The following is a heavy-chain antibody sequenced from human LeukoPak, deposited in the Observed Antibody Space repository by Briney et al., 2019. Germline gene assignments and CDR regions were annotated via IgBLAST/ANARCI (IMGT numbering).Heavy chain of an antibody. CDR1: GLTFSSYG. J-gene: IGHJ3*01. Sequence: PGGSLRLSCAASGLTFSSYGMHWVRQAPGKGLEWVANIKLDVSETYYVDSVRGRFTISRDNTKPSLYLQMASLTAEDTAVYYCARKGNAFDFWGQGTMVTASS. V-gene: IGHV3-7*01. D-gene: IGHD1-14*01. CDR3: ARKGNAFDF. CDR2: IKLDVSET.